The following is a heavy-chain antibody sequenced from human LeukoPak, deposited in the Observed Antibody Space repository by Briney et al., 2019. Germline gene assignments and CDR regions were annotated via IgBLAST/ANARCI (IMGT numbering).Heavy chain of an antibody. D-gene: IGHD6-6*01. CDR2: IYHSGST. CDR3: ARARSGYSTSSFDP. V-gene: IGHV4-4*02. Sequence: SETLSLTCAVSGGSISSSNWWSWVRQPPGKGLEWIGEIYHSGSTNYNPSLKSRVTISVDTSKNQFSLKLTSVTAADTAVYYCARARSGYSTSSFDPWGQGTLVTVSS. J-gene: IGHJ5*02. CDR1: GGSISSSNW.